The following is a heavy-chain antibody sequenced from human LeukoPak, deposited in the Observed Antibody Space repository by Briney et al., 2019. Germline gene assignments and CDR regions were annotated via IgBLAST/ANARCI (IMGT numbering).Heavy chain of an antibody. J-gene: IGHJ4*02. CDR1: GFTFSSYW. V-gene: IGHV3-7*04. D-gene: IGHD1-26*01. CDR3: ARETRWELFDY. Sequence: GGSLRLPCAASGFTFSSYWMSWVRQAPGKGLEWVANIKHDGTEKYYVDSVKGRFTLSRDNAKNSLYLQMNSLRAEDTAVYYCARETRWELFDYWGQGILVTVSS. CDR2: IKHDGTEK.